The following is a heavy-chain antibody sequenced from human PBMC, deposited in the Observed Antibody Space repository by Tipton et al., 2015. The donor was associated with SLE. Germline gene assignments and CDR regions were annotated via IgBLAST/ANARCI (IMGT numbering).Heavy chain of an antibody. V-gene: IGHV4-31*03. D-gene: IGHD3-16*01. CDR1: GGSISSGGYC. J-gene: IGHJ2*01. CDR3: ARKRLPDLDFDL. Sequence: LRLSCTVSGGSISSGGYCWSWIRQHPGKGLEWIGYIYYSGSTYYNPSLKSRVTISIDTSKNQFSLKLSSVTAADTAVYYCARKRLPDLDFDLWGRGTLVTVSS. CDR2: IYYSGST.